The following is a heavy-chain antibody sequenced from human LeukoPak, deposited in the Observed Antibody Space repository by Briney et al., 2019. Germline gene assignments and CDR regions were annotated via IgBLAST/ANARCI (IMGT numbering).Heavy chain of an antibody. CDR2: ISGSGGST. D-gene: IGHD1-26*01. CDR3: AKVGASRGGYYFDY. V-gene: IGHV3-23*01. CDR1: GFTFSIYA. Sequence: PGGSLRLSCAASGFTFSIYAMSWVRQAPGKGLEWVSAISGSGGSTYYADSVKGRFTISRDNSKNTLYLQMNSLRAEDTAVYYCAKVGASRGGYYFDYWGQGTLVTVSS. J-gene: IGHJ4*02.